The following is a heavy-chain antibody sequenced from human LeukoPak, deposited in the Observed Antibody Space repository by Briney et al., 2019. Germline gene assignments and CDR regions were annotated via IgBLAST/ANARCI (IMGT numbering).Heavy chain of an antibody. V-gene: IGHV3-66*02. CDR3: AGDYCRDVSCSVRWFDP. CDR1: GFTVSSNF. D-gene: IGHD2-15*01. CDR2: IYSAGDT. J-gene: IGHJ5*02. Sequence: PGGSLRLSCVASGFTVSSNFMSWVRQAPGKGLEWVSVIYSAGDTYYADSVKGRFTISRDNLKSTLYLQMNSLRTGDSAVYFCAGDYCRDVSCSVRWFDPWGQGTLVTVSS.